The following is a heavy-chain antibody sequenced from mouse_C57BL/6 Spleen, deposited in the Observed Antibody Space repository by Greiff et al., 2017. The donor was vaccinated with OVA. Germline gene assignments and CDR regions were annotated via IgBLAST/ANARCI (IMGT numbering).Heavy chain of an antibody. CDR2: IHPNSGST. V-gene: IGHV1-64*01. CDR3: ASSPRTDGYYALYAMDY. D-gene: IGHD2-3*01. CDR1: GYTFTSYW. Sequence: QVQLKQPGAELVKPGASVKLSCKASGYTFTSYWMHWVKQRPGQGLEWIGMIHPNSGSTNYNEKFKSKATLTVDKSSSTAYMQLSSLTSEDSAVYYCASSPRTDGYYALYAMDYWGQGTSVTVSS. J-gene: IGHJ4*01.